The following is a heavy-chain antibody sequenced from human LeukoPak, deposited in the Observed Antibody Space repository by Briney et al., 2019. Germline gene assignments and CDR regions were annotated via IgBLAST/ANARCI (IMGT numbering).Heavy chain of an antibody. CDR3: ARASEGIGFFDY. V-gene: IGHV4-59*01. CDR2: IYHNGKT. D-gene: IGHD2-2*03. CDR1: GGSFSNDY. Sequence: PSETLSLTCSVSGGSFSNDYWSWIRQPPGKGLEWIGYIYHNGKTNNNPSLTSRLTISLDTSKTQFSLNLISMTAADTAIYYCARASEGIGFFDYWGQGILVTVSS. J-gene: IGHJ4*02.